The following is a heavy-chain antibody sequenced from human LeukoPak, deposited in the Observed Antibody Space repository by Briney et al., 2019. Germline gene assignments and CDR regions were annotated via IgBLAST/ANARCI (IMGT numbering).Heavy chain of an antibody. V-gene: IGHV4-39*01. CDR3: ARGYGDYGPVYFDY. Sequence: SETLSLTCTVSGGSISSSSYYWGWIRQPPGKGLEWIGSIYYSGSTYYNPSLKSRATISVDTSKNQFSLKLSSVTAADTAVYYCARGYGDYGPVYFDYWGQGTLVTVSS. CDR1: GGSISSSSYY. CDR2: IYYSGST. J-gene: IGHJ4*02. D-gene: IGHD4-17*01.